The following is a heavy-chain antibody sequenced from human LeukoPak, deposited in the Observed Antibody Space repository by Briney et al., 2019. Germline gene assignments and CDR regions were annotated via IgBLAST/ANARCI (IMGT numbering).Heavy chain of an antibody. Sequence: PGGSLRLSCGASGFTFSSYWMSWVRQAPGMGLEWVANIHQDGSERYYVDSVKGRFTISRDNAKNSLYLQMNSLRAEDTAVYYCARDKVVGATHFDYWGQGTLVTVSS. J-gene: IGHJ4*02. CDR2: IHQDGSER. D-gene: IGHD1-26*01. V-gene: IGHV3-7*01. CDR3: ARDKVVGATHFDY. CDR1: GFTFSSYW.